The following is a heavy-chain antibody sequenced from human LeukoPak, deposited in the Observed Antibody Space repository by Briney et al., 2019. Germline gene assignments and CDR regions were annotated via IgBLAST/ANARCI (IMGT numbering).Heavy chain of an antibody. V-gene: IGHV4-34*01. CDR1: GGSFSGYY. CDR3: ASTIFGVVSYYYFDY. Sequence: SETLSLTCAVYGGSFSGYYWSWIRQPPGKGLEWIGEINHSGSTNYNPSLKSRVTISVGTSKNQFSLKLSSVTAADTAVYYCASTIFGVVSYYYFDYWGQGTLVTVSS. CDR2: INHSGST. J-gene: IGHJ4*02. D-gene: IGHD3-3*01.